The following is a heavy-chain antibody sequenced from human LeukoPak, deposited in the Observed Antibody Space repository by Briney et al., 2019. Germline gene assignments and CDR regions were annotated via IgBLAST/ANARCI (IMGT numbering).Heavy chain of an antibody. CDR3: ARSPITMIVVVIPNFYYIDY. CDR2: ISGSGGST. V-gene: IGHV3-23*01. J-gene: IGHJ4*02. Sequence: GSLRLSCAASGFTFSSYAMSWVRQAPGKGLELVSAISGSGGSTYYADSVKGRFTISRDNSKITLYLQMNSLRADDTAVYYCARSPITMIVVVIPNFYYIDYWGQGTLVTVSS. CDR1: GFTFSSYA. D-gene: IGHD3-22*01.